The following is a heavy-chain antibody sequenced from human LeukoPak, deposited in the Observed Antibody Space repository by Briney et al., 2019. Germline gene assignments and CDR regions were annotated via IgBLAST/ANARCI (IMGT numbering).Heavy chain of an antibody. D-gene: IGHD3-22*01. Sequence: GGSLRLSCAASGFTFWMHWVRQAPGKGLEWVAVISYDGSNKYYADSVKGRFTISRDNSKNTLYLQMNSLRAEDTAVYYCTSGYSLYWGQGTLVTVSS. V-gene: IGHV3-30-3*01. J-gene: IGHJ4*02. CDR1: GFTFW. CDR2: ISYDGSNK. CDR3: TSGYSLY.